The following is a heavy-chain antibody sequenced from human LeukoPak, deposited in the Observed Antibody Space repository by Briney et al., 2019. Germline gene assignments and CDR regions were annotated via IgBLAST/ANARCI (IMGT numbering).Heavy chain of an antibody. Sequence: ESGGSLRLSCAASGFTFSSYGMHWVRQAPGKGLEWVAVIWYDGSNKYYADSVKGRFTISRDTAENTLHPQMNSLRVEDTAVYYCVRRGGGSNAFEVWGQGTTVTVSS. J-gene: IGHJ3*01. CDR2: IWYDGSNK. D-gene: IGHD4-23*01. V-gene: IGHV3-33*03. CDR3: VRRGGGSNAFEV. CDR1: GFTFSSYG.